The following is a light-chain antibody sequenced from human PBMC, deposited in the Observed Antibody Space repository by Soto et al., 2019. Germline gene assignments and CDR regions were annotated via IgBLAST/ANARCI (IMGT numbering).Light chain of an antibody. CDR2: EVS. CDR3: SSYTTSSTRV. Sequence: QSALTQPASVSGSPGQSITISCTGTSSDVGAYAYVSWYQQHPDKAPKLMIYEVSYRPSGVSNRFSGSKSVNTATLTISGLQAEDEADYYCSSYTTSSTRVFGTGSKVTVL. V-gene: IGLV2-14*03. CDR1: SSDVGAYAY. J-gene: IGLJ1*01.